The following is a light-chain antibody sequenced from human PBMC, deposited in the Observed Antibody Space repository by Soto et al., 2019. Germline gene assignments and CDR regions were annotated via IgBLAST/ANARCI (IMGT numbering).Light chain of an antibody. CDR1: QTVGSN. J-gene: IGKJ2*01. CDR2: DAS. V-gene: IGKV3D-15*01. Sequence: EIVMTQSPDPLSVSPGERATVSCRASQTVGSNLAWYQQKPGQAPRLLINDASNRATGVPARFSGSGSGTEFTLTISSLQSEDFALYYCQQYNYWPRTFGQGTKLEI. CDR3: QQYNYWPRT.